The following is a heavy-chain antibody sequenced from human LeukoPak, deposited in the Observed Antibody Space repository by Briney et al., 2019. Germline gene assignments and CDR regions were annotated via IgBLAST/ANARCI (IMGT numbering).Heavy chain of an antibody. D-gene: IGHD5-18*01. J-gene: IGHJ4*02. CDR3: TGYVDTGG. CDR1: GFTFSGSA. Sequence: GGSLRLSCAASGFTFSGSAMHWVRQASGKGLEWVGRIRSKANSYATAYAASVKGGFTISRDDSENTAYLQMNSLKTEDTAVYYCTGYVDTGGWGQGTLVTVSS. V-gene: IGHV3-73*01. CDR2: IRSKANSYAT.